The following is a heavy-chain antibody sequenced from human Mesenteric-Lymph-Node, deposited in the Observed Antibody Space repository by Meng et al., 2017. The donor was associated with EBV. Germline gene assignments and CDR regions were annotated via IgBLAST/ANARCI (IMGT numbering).Heavy chain of an antibody. CDR3: ARAMTVGVFYFDY. Sequence: QVQLTGPGQGLCKAYETLSLTCPSSVGSISSGFWWNWVRQTPGKGLEWIGEIDPYGTANYNPSLKSRVTMSVHKSKNQFSLTVTSVTAADTGVYFCARAMTVGVFYFDYWGQGSLVTVSS. J-gene: IGHJ4*02. D-gene: IGHD3-22*01. CDR1: VGSISSGFW. CDR2: IDPYGTA. V-gene: IGHV4-4*02.